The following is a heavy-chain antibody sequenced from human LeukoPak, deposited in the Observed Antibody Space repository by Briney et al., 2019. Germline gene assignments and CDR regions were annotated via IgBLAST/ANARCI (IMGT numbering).Heavy chain of an antibody. CDR1: GYSISSGYY. J-gene: IGHJ4*02. V-gene: IGHV4-38-2*02. D-gene: IGHD5-18*01. CDR3: ARDKYSYGPIDY. Sequence: SETLSLTCTVSGYSISSGYYWGWIRQPPGKGLEWIGSIYHSGSTYYNPSLKSRVTISVDTSKNQFSLKLSSVTAADTAVYYCARDKYSYGPIDYWGQGTLVTVSS. CDR2: IYHSGST.